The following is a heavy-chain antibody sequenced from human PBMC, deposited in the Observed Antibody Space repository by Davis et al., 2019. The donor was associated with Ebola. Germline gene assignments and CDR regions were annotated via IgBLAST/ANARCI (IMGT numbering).Heavy chain of an antibody. V-gene: IGHV3-43*02. CDR2: ISGDGGST. D-gene: IGHD6-13*01. CDR3: ARDRYSSSWIDAFDI. Sequence: PGGSLRLSCAASGFTFDDYAMHWVRQAPGKGLEWVSLISGDGGSTYYADSVKGRFTISRDNSKNSLYLQMNSLRAEDTAVYYCARDRYSSSWIDAFDIWGQGTMVTVSS. CDR1: GFTFDDYA. J-gene: IGHJ3*02.